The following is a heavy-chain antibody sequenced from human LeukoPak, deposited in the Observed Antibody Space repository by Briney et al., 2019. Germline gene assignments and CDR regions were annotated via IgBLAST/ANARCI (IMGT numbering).Heavy chain of an antibody. CDR2: ISGSGGNT. V-gene: IGHV3-23*01. D-gene: IGHD5-24*01. Sequence: PGGPVTLLCAVCGLLLNIYVMLWPPDARGEAEVGVSAISGSGGNTPYADPVKGRFTISRDNSKNTLYLQMNRLRAEKTAVYYCARHQSGYNRPIDYWGQGTLVTVSS. CDR1: GLLLNIYV. CDR3: ARHQSGYNRPIDY. J-gene: IGHJ4*02.